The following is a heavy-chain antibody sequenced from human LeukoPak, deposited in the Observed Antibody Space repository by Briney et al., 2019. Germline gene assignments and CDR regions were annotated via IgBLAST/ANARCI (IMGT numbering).Heavy chain of an antibody. CDR1: GYTFTGYY. CDR2: ISPKSGGT. CDR3: ARDGNTSPYYMDV. J-gene: IGHJ6*03. Sequence: ASVKVSCKASGYTFTGYYIHWVRQAPGQGLEWMGRISPKSGGTNYAQKFQGRVTMTSDTSISTAYKELSRLRSDDTAVYYCARDGNTSPYYMDVWGKGTTVTVSS. D-gene: IGHD2-2*01. V-gene: IGHV1-2*06.